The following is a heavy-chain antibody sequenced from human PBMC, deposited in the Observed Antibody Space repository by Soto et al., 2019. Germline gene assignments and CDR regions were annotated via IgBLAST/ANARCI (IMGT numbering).Heavy chain of an antibody. V-gene: IGHV3-33*01. CDR3: ARAGQYQLLFWPGLDY. CDR2: IWYDGSNK. D-gene: IGHD2-2*01. J-gene: IGHJ4*02. Sequence: GGSLRLSCAASGFTFSSYGMHWVRQAPGKGLEWVAVIWYDGSNKYYADSVKGRFTISRDNSKNTLYLQMNSLRAEDTAVYYCARAGQYQLLFWPGLDYWGQGTLVTVSS. CDR1: GFTFSSYG.